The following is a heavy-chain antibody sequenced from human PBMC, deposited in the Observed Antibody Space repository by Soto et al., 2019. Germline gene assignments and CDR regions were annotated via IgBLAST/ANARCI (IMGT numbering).Heavy chain of an antibody. D-gene: IGHD1-1*01. J-gene: IGHJ6*02. V-gene: IGHV3-9*01. CDR3: AKGVRRTWNDMAV. Sequence: EVQLVESGGDLVQPGASLRLSCAGFGFSLDDYSMHWVRQAPGKGLEWGSGISWNSDKRGFAASVRGRFTVSKDSAKNSLYLQMNSLRIEDTALYYCAKGVRRTWNDMAVWGQGTAVIVSS. CDR2: ISWNSDKR. CDR1: GFSLDDYS.